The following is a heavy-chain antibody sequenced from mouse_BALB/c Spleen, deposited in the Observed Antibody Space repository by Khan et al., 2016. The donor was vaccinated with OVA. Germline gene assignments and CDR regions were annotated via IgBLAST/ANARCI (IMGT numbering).Heavy chain of an antibody. CDR2: ISTYYGNI. D-gene: IGHD2-3*01. J-gene: IGHJ3*01. V-gene: IGHV1S137*01. Sequence: QVHVKQSGPEPVRPGASVKISCKGSGYTFADSGMHWVRQSHAKSLEWIGVISTYYGNIKYNQKFEGRATMTVDKSSSTAYMELARMTSEDSAVYFWISDGISEFAYWGQGTLVTVSA. CDR3: ISDGISEFAY. CDR1: GYTFADSG.